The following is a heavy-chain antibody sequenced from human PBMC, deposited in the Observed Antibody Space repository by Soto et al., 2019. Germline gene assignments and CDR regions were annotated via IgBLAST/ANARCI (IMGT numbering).Heavy chain of an antibody. Sequence: GGSLRLSWAASGFTFSSYGMHGVRQAPXKGLEWVAVISYDGSNKYYADSVKGRFTISRDNSKNTLYLQMNSLRAEDTAVYYCAKNPGYYYDSTGYRFDYWGQGTLVTDSS. D-gene: IGHD3-22*01. CDR2: ISYDGSNK. J-gene: IGHJ4*02. CDR1: GFTFSSYG. CDR3: AKNPGYYYDSTGYRFDY. V-gene: IGHV3-30*18.